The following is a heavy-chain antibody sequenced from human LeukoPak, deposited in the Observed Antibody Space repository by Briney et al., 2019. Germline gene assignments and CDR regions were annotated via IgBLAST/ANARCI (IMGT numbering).Heavy chain of an antibody. J-gene: IGHJ5*02. CDR2: ISSSGSTI. Sequence: GGSLRLSCAASGFTLSSYEMNWVRQAPGKGLEWVSYISSSGSTIYYAESVKGRFTISRDNAKNSLYLQMNSLRAEDTAVYYCARDSLPYDYVWGSYRFFDPWGQGTLVTVSS. V-gene: IGHV3-48*03. CDR3: ARDSLPYDYVWGSYRFFDP. D-gene: IGHD3-16*02. CDR1: GFTLSSYE.